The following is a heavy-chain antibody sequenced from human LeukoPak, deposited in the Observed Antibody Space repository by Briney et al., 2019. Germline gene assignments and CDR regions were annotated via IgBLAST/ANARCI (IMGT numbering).Heavy chain of an antibody. Sequence: SETLSLTCTVSGGSISSGGYYWSWIRQHPGKGLEWIGYIYYSGSTYYNPSLKSRVTISVDTSKNQFSLKLSSVTAADTAVYYCARDLELERNRWNYFESWGQGALVTVSS. CDR1: GGSISSGGYY. J-gene: IGHJ4*02. CDR2: IYYSGST. D-gene: IGHD1-1*01. V-gene: IGHV4-31*03. CDR3: ARDLELERNRWNYFES.